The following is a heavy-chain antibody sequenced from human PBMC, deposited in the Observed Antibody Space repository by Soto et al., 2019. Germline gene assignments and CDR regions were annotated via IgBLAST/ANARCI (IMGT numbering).Heavy chain of an antibody. CDR2: INACNGNT. CDR1: GYTFTGYA. V-gene: IGHV1-3*05. J-gene: IGHJ4*02. CDR3: ARAVAVPADFDY. D-gene: IGHD6-19*01. Sequence: QVQLVQSGAEEKKPGASVKVSCKASGYTFTGYAMHWVRQAPGQRLEWMGWINACNGNTKYSQKFQGRVTITRDTSASTAYMELSSLRSDDTAVFYCARAVAVPADFDYWGQGTLVTVSS.